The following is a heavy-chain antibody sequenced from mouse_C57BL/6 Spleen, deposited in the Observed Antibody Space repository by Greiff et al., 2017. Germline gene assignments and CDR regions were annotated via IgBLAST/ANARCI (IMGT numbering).Heavy chain of an antibody. Sequence: QVQLKESGAELVKPGASVKISCKASGYAFSSYWLNWVKQRPGKGLEWIGQLYPGDGDTNYNGKFKGKATLTAEKSSSTAYMQLSSLTSEDSAVYFCAREGNNYYGSSHYYAIDYWGQGTSVTVSS. V-gene: IGHV1-80*01. CDR2: LYPGDGDT. J-gene: IGHJ4*01. D-gene: IGHD1-1*01. CDR3: AREGNNYYGSSHYYAIDY. CDR1: GYAFSSYW.